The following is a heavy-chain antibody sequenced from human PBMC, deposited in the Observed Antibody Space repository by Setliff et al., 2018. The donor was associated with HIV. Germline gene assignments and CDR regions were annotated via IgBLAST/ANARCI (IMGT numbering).Heavy chain of an antibody. V-gene: IGHV4-61*02. CDR2: IYTSGST. CDR1: GGSMSSSSYY. Sequence: SETLSLTCTVSGGSMSSSSYYWSWIRQPAGKGLEWIGRIYTSGSTNYNPSLKSRVTISVDTSKNQFSLKLSSVTAADTAVYYCARIIMPRGGAFDIWGQGTMVTVSS. CDR3: ARIIMPRGGAFDI. D-gene: IGHD3-10*01. J-gene: IGHJ3*02.